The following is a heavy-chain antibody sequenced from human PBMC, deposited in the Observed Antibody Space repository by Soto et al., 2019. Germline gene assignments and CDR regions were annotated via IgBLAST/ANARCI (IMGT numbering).Heavy chain of an antibody. J-gene: IGHJ3*02. CDR1: GFTVSSNY. CDR3: AAVNYYDSSGPRDI. V-gene: IGHV3-53*01. CDR2: IYSGGST. D-gene: IGHD3-22*01. Sequence: GWSLRLSCAASGFTVSSNYMSWVRQAPGKGLEWVSVIYSGGSTYYADSVKGRFTISRDNSKNTLYLQMNSLRAEDTAVYYCAAVNYYDSSGPRDIWGQGTMVTVSS.